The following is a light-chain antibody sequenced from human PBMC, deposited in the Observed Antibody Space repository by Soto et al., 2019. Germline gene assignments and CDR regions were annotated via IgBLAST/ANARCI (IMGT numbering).Light chain of an antibody. V-gene: IGLV2-14*01. Sequence: QSALTQPASVSGSPRQSITISCTGTSSDVGGYNYVSWYQQHPGKAPKLMIYEVSNRPSGVSNRFSGSKSGNTASLTISGLQAEDEADYYCSSYTSSSTLRGVFGGGTKLTVL. CDR3: SSYTSSSTLRGV. CDR1: SSDVGGYNY. J-gene: IGLJ2*01. CDR2: EVS.